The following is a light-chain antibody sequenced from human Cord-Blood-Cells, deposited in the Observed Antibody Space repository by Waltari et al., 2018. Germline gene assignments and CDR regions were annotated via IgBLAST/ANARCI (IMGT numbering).Light chain of an antibody. Sequence: QSALTQPRSVSGSPGQSVTISCTGTSSDVGGSNYVSWYQQHPGKAPKLMIYDVSKRPSWVPDRFSGSKSGNTASLTISGLQAEDEADYYCCSYAGSYTFEVFGGGTKLTVL. CDR1: SSDVGGSNY. CDR3: CSYAGSYTFEV. J-gene: IGLJ3*02. CDR2: DVS. V-gene: IGLV2-11*02.